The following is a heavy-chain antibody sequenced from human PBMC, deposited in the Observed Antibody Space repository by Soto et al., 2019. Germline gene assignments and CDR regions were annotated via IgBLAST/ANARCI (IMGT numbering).Heavy chain of an antibody. CDR1: GGTIRGGGYY. CDR2: IYYSGST. Sequence: SELLSHTSTVFGGTIRGGGYYWSWIRQHPGKGLEWIGYIYYSGSTYYNPSLKSRVTISVDTSKNQFSLKLSSVTAADMAVYYCAIVFGFRGMDVWGHGTTVTV. CDR3: AIVFGFRGMDV. V-gene: IGHV4-31*03. J-gene: IGHJ6*02. D-gene: IGHD3-3*01.